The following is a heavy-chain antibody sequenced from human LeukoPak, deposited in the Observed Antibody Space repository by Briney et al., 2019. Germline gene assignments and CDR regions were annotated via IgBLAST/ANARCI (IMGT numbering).Heavy chain of an antibody. V-gene: IGHV3-7*01. D-gene: IGHD3-22*01. Sequence: PGGSLRLSCAASGFTFSSYWMSWVRQAPGKGLEWVANIKQDGSEKYYVDSVKGRFTISIDNAKNSLYLQMNSLRAEDTAVYYCAKSYYYDSGGYYLNYWGQGTLVTVSS. CDR3: AKSYYYDSGGYYLNY. CDR2: IKQDGSEK. J-gene: IGHJ4*02. CDR1: GFTFSSYW.